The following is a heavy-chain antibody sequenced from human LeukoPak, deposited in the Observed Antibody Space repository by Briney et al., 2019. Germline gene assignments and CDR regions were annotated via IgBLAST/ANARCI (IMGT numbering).Heavy chain of an antibody. CDR2: ISYDGSNK. V-gene: IGHV3-30-3*01. J-gene: IGHJ4*02. Sequence: GSLRLSCAASGFTFSSYAMHWVRQAPGKGLEWVAVISYDGSNKYYADSVKGRFTISRDNSKNTLYLQMNSLRAEDTAVYYCARDLPYGDYVGGFDYWGQGTLVTVSS. CDR1: GFTFSSYA. D-gene: IGHD4-17*01. CDR3: ARDLPYGDYVGGFDY.